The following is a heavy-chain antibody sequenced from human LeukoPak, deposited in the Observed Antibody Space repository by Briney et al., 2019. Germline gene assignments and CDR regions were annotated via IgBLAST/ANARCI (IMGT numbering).Heavy chain of an antibody. Sequence: PGGSLRLSCAASGFTFSSYAMSWVRQAPGKRLEWVSAISGSGGSTYYADSVKGRSTISRDNSKNTLYLQMNSLRAEDTAVYYCARALGIAAAGRFDYWGQGTLVTVSS. J-gene: IGHJ4*02. CDR1: GFTFSSYA. CDR3: ARALGIAAAGRFDY. D-gene: IGHD6-13*01. CDR2: ISGSGGST. V-gene: IGHV3-23*01.